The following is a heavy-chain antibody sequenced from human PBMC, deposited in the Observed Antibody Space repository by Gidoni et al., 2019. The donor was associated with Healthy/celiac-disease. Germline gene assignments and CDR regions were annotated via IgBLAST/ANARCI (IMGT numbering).Heavy chain of an antibody. CDR2: IDPSDSYT. V-gene: IGHV5-10-1*03. Sequence: EVQLVQSGAEVKKPGESLRISCKGSGYSFTSYWISWVRQLPGKGLEWMGRIDPSDSYTNYSPSFQGHVTISADKSISTAYLQWSSLKASDTAMYYCARQEDCSSTSCYYYGMDVWGQGTTVTVSS. CDR1: GYSFTSYW. J-gene: IGHJ6*02. CDR3: ARQEDCSSTSCYYYGMDV. D-gene: IGHD2-2*01.